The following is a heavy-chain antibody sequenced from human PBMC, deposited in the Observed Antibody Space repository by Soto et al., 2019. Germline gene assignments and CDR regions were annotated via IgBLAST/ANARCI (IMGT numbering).Heavy chain of an antibody. D-gene: IGHD3-10*01. CDR1: GGSFSGYY. J-gene: IGHJ5*02. Sequence: PSETLSLTCADYGGSFSGYYWSWIRQPPGKGLEWIGEINHSGSTNYNPSLKSRVTISVDTSKNQFSLKLSSVTAADTAVYYCARKIRSWVRGGSKVSSRHNWLDPWGQGTLVTVSS. CDR3: ARKIRSWVRGGSKVSSRHNWLDP. V-gene: IGHV4-34*01. CDR2: INHSGST.